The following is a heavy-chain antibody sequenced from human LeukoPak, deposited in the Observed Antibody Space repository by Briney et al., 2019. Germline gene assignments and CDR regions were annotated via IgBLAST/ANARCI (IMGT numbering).Heavy chain of an antibody. CDR3: ARGGAGATKDELFDI. D-gene: IGHD1-1*01. V-gene: IGHV3-21*01. CDR1: GFTFGSYS. Sequence: PGGTLRLSCAASGFTFGSYSINWVRQAPGQGLEWVSSISSSSTVIFYADSVKGRFTISRDNAKNSLYLQMNSLRAEDTALYYCARGGAGATKDELFDIWGQGTMVTVSS. J-gene: IGHJ3*02. CDR2: ISSSSTVI.